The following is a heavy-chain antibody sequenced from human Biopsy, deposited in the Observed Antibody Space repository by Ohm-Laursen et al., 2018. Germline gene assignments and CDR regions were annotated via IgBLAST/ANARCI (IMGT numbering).Heavy chain of an antibody. V-gene: IGHV1-46*01. J-gene: IGHJ4*02. CDR3: AKNYDPLYYDTSGLFDY. D-gene: IGHD3-22*01. CDR2: INPRSGNT. Sequence: ASVKVSCKASGYTFTEYYINWVRQAPGQGLEWMGIINPRSGNTGYSQKFQVRVTMTSDTSTSTVYMELSSLSSEDTAVYYCAKNYDPLYYDTSGLFDYWGQGTLVTVSS. CDR1: GYTFTEYY.